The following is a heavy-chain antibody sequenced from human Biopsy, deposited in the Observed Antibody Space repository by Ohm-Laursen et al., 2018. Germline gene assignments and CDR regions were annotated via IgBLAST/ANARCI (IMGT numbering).Heavy chain of an antibody. V-gene: IGHV1-2*06. Sequence: SSVKVSCKASGYPFSNYYLFWVRQAPGQGLEWMGRINPNSGDTVFARNFQGRVTMTRDTAISTVYMDLRNLRPDDAAVYFCARMEQPHDYWGQGTLVTVSS. CDR1: GYPFSNYY. D-gene: IGHD6-13*01. CDR2: INPNSGDT. J-gene: IGHJ4*02. CDR3: ARMEQPHDY.